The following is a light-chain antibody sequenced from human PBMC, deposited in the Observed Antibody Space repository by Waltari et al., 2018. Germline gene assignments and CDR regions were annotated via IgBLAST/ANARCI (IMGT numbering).Light chain of an antibody. Sequence: EIVLKQSPATLSLSPGDRATLSCRASQSVSSYLAWYHQKPGQAPRLLIYDASNRATGIPARFSGSGSGTDFTLTISSLEPEDFAVYYCQQRSNWPITFGQGTRLEIK. CDR2: DAS. V-gene: IGKV3-11*01. J-gene: IGKJ5*01. CDR3: QQRSNWPIT. CDR1: QSVSSY.